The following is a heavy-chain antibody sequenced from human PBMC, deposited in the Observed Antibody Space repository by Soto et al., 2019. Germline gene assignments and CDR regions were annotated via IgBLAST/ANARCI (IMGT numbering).Heavy chain of an antibody. Sequence: EVQLVESGGGLVQTGGCLRLSCAASGFTFSSYSMNWVRQDPGKGLEWVSYISSSSSTIYYADSVKGRFTISRDNAKNSLYLQMNSLTAEDTAVYYCARDLHSGLFEYWGQGTLVTVSA. CDR2: ISSSSSTI. CDR1: GFTFSSYS. J-gene: IGHJ4*02. D-gene: IGHD2-15*01. V-gene: IGHV3-48*01. CDR3: ARDLHSGLFEY.